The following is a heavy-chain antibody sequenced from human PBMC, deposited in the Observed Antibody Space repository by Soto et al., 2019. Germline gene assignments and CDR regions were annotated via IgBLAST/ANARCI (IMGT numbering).Heavy chain of an antibody. V-gene: IGHV3-21*01. Sequence: EVQLVESGGGLVKPGGSLRLSCAASGFTFSSYSMNWVRQAPGKGLEWVSSISSSSRYIYYADSVKGRFTISRDDAKNSLYLQMNSLRAEDTAVYYCARLLGGGLWSGPAYWGQGTLVTVSS. CDR1: GFTFSSYS. CDR3: ARLLGGGLWSGPAY. D-gene: IGHD2-21*01. CDR2: ISSSSRYI. J-gene: IGHJ4*02.